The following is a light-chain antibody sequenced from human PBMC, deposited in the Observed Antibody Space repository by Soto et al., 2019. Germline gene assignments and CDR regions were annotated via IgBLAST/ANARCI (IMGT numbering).Light chain of an antibody. CDR2: GAS. CDR3: QKYNQWPRT. Sequence: EIEMTQYPATLSVSPGERATLSCRASQSLGTNLAWFQQKPGQVPRLLIHGASTRATGIPARFSGSGSGTDFTLTISSLQSEDFEVYYCQKYNQWPRTFGQGTKV. J-gene: IGKJ1*01. V-gene: IGKV3-15*01. CDR1: QSLGTN.